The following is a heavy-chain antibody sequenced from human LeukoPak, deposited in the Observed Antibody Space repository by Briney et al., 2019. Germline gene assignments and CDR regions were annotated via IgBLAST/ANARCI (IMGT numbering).Heavy chain of an antibody. CDR3: ARDTTPDYGDYAPNDAFDI. J-gene: IGHJ3*02. CDR1: EGTFSSYA. D-gene: IGHD4-17*01. Sequence: GSSVKVSCKASEGTFSSYAISWVRQAPGQGLEWMGGIIPIFGTANYAQKFQGRVTITADESTSTAYMELSSLRSEDTAVYYCARDTTPDYGDYAPNDAFDIWGQGTMVTVSS. CDR2: IIPIFGTA. V-gene: IGHV1-69*01.